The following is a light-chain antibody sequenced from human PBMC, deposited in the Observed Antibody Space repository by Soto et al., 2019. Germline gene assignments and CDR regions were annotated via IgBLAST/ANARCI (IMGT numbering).Light chain of an antibody. J-gene: IGKJ1*01. Sequence: EIVLTQSPGTLSLSPGERVTLSCRASQSVSSSYLAWYQQKPGHAPRLLIYGASSRATGIPDRFSGSGSGTDFTLTISRLEPEDFAVYSCQQYGSSPQTFGQGTKVEIK. CDR2: GAS. V-gene: IGKV3-20*01. CDR3: QQYGSSPQT. CDR1: QSVSSSY.